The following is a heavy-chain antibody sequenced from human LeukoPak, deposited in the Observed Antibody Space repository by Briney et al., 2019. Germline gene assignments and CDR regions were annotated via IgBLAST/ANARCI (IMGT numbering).Heavy chain of an antibody. CDR2: IYYSGST. CDR3: ASLAWSLDAFDI. J-gene: IGHJ3*02. Sequence: SETLSLTCTVSGGSISGSSYYWGWIRQPPGKGLEWIGSIYYSGSTYYNPSLKSRVTISVDTSKNQFSLKLSSVTAADTAVYYCASLAWSLDAFDIWGQGKMVTVSS. D-gene: IGHD5-12*01. CDR1: GGSISGSSYY. V-gene: IGHV4-39*07.